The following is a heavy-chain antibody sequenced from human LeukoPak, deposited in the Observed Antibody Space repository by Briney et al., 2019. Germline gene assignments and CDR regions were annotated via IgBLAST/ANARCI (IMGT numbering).Heavy chain of an antibody. CDR2: TSGSGVNS. D-gene: IGHD5-12*01. CDR3: AKEYSGYDFDY. Sequence: GGCLRLSCAASGLTLRSYDMSSVRQAAGKGLEWVAATSGSGVNSYYADSVRGRFTISRDNSQNTLYLQMDSLRAEDTALYCCAKEYSGYDFDYWGQGTLVTVSS. J-gene: IGHJ4*02. V-gene: IGHV3-23*01. CDR1: GLTLRSYD.